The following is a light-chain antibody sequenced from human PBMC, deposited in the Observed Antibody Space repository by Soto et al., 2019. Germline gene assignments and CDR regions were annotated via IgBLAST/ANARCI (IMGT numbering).Light chain of an antibody. CDR3: QQYNNWPRAT. CDR1: QSISSN. CDR2: RTS. V-gene: IGKV3-15*01. J-gene: IGKJ4*01. Sequence: EIVMTQSPATLSVSPGERYTLSCRASQSISSNLAWYQQKPGQAPRLLMFRTSSRATGFPARFSGSGSGTEFNLTISSLQSEDFGVYYCQQYNNWPRATFGEGTQVEIK.